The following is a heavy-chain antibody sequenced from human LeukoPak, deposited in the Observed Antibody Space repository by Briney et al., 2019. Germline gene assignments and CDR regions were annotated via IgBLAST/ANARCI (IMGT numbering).Heavy chain of an antibody. D-gene: IGHD6-13*01. V-gene: IGHV3-7*01. Sequence: GGSLRLSCTASGFTFGDYAMSWVRQAPGKGLEWVANIKQDGSEKYYVDSVKGRFTISRDNAKNSLYLQMNSLRAEDTAVYYCARDIPRRRVFDYWGQGTLVTVSS. CDR3: ARDIPRRRVFDY. CDR1: GFTFGDYA. J-gene: IGHJ4*02. CDR2: IKQDGSEK.